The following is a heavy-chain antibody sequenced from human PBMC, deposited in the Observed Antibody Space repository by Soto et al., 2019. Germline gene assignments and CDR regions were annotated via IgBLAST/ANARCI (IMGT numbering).Heavy chain of an antibody. CDR2: TYYRSKWYN. J-gene: IGHJ4*02. CDR1: GDSVSSNSAA. CDR3: ARGLAVILQYDYVWGSLDY. Sequence: SETLSLTCALSGDSVSSNSAACKWIRQSPSRGLEWLGRTYYRSKWYNDYAVSVKSRITINPDTSKNQFSLQLNSVTPEDTAVYYCARGLAVILQYDYVWGSLDYCGQGTLVTVS. D-gene: IGHD3-16*01. V-gene: IGHV6-1*01.